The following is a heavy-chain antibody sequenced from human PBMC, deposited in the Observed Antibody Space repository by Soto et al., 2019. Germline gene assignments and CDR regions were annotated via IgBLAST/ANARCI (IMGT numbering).Heavy chain of an antibody. V-gene: IGHV4-4*07. CDR1: GVSIISYY. J-gene: IGHJ4*02. D-gene: IGHD6-13*01. Sequence: PSEALSLTCTFSGVSIISYYWSWIPQPAGKGLEWIGRIDTTGSTNYNPSLKRRVTMSVDTSKNQFSLRLSSVTAEETAVDFSTRASSWPPWTYWGQGPIVTVS. CDR3: TRASSWPPWTY. CDR2: IDTTGST.